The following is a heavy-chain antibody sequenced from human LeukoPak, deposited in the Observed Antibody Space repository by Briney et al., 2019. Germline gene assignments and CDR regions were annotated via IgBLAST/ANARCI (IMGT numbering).Heavy chain of an antibody. CDR3: ARRAGDYSHPYDY. V-gene: IGHV4-59*01. J-gene: IGHJ4*02. CDR2: IYYSGST. D-gene: IGHD3-22*01. Sequence: PSETLSLTCTVSGGSISSYCWSWIRQPPGKGLEWIGYIYYSGSTNYNPSLKSRVTISVDTSKNQFSLKLSSVTAADTAVYYCARRAGDYSHPYDYWGQGTLVTVSS. CDR1: GGSISSYC.